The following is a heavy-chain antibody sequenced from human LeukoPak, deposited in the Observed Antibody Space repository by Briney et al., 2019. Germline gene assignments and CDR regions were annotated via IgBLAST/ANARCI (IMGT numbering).Heavy chain of an antibody. V-gene: IGHV4-34*01. J-gene: IGHJ4*02. CDR2: INHSGST. Sequence: SETLSLTCAVYGGSFSGYYWSWIRQPPGKGLEWIGEINHSGSTNCNPSLKSRVTISVDTSKNQFSLKLSSVTAADTAVYYCARGLEGPYFDYWGQGTLVTVSS. D-gene: IGHD1-1*01. CDR3: ARGLEGPYFDY. CDR1: GGSFSGYY.